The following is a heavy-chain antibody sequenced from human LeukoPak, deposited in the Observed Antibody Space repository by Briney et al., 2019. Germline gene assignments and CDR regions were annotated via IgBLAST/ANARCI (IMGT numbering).Heavy chain of an antibody. Sequence: KPSETLSLTCAGSGGAFTGYYWSWIRQPPGKGLAWIGEINHSGATNYNPSLKSRVTISVDTSKNQFSLRVTSVSAADTGVYYCATPTRGGIAVTGTFGHWGQGTQVTVSS. J-gene: IGHJ4*02. CDR2: INHSGAT. D-gene: IGHD6-19*01. CDR3: ATPTRGGIAVTGTFGH. CDR1: GGAFTGYY. V-gene: IGHV4-34*01.